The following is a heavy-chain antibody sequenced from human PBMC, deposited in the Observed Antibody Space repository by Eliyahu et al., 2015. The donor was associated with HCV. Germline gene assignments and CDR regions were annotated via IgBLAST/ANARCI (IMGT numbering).Heavy chain of an antibody. CDR3: AREYGHYAFDI. CDR1: GXTFSXYW. J-gene: IGHJ3*02. Sequence: EVQLVESGGGLVQPGGSLXLSCAASGXTFSXYWXXWVRQAPGKGXEWVANIKQDGSEKYYVDSVKGRFTISRDNAKNSLYLQMNSLRAEDTAVYYCAREYGHYAFDIWGQGTMVTVSS. D-gene: IGHD4-17*01. V-gene: IGHV3-7*03. CDR2: IKQDGSEK.